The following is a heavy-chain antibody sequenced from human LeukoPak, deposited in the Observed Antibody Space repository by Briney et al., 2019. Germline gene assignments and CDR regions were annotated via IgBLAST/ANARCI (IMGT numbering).Heavy chain of an antibody. CDR1: GGTFSSYA. D-gene: IGHD2-15*01. CDR3: ARGFTQPYRSGGPNYYYYYMDV. J-gene: IGHJ6*03. Sequence: GASVKVSCKASGGTFSSYAISWVRQAPGQGLEWMGGIIPIFGTANYAQKFQGRVTITADESTSTAYMELSSLRSEDTAVYYCARGFTQPYRSGGPNYYYYYMDVWGKGTTVTISS. V-gene: IGHV1-69*13. CDR2: IIPIFGTA.